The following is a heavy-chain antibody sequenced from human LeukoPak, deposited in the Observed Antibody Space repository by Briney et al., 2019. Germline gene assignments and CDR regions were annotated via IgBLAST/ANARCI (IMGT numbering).Heavy chain of an antibody. CDR1: GFTFSNYG. J-gene: IGHJ1*01. CDR3: SKEPNAYSSGWYFQE. D-gene: IGHD6-25*01. V-gene: IGHV3-30*18. Sequence: PGGSLRLSCAASGFTFSNYGMQWVRQAPGKGLEWVAVISHDGSTTFYADSVKGRITISRDNSKNTLDLQMDGLRVEDTAVYFCSKEPNAYSSGWYFQEWRQGRLVGV. CDR2: ISHDGSTT.